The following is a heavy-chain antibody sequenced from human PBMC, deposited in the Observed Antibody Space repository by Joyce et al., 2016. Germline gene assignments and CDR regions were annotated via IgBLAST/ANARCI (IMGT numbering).Heavy chain of an antibody. CDR3: TRGSGTGWLDP. Sequence: EVYLVESGGGLVQPGGSLRLSCAASGFSFRYFWMDWVRQAPGKGREWVAQINEDGSEKNYMDSLRGRFTISRDNAKNSVDLQINSLRVEDTAVYYCTRGSGTGWLDPWGQGTLVTVSS. D-gene: IGHD6-13*01. J-gene: IGHJ5*02. CDR2: INEDGSEK. CDR1: GFSFRYFW. V-gene: IGHV3-7*03.